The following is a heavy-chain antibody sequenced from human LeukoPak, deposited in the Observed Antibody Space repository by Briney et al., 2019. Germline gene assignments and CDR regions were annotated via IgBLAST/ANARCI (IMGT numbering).Heavy chain of an antibody. J-gene: IGHJ4*02. V-gene: IGHV1-2*02. Sequence: ASVKVSCKASGYTFTGYYMHWVRQAPGQGLEWMGWVNPNSGGTNYAQKFQGRVTMTRDTSISTAYMELSRLRSDDTAVYYCARTRDSSFGAWYYFDYWGQGTLVTVSS. CDR1: GYTFTGYY. D-gene: IGHD3-22*01. CDR2: VNPNSGGT. CDR3: ARTRDSSFGAWYYFDY.